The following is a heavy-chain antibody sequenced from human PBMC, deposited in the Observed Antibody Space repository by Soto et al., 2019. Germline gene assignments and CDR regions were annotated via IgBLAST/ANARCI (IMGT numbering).Heavy chain of an antibody. J-gene: IGHJ4*01. CDR3: ARDSGDGSGAAVNHYLDY. Sequence: GGSLRLSCTASGFTFSTFALPWVRQAPGKGLEWLATIKMDASEKKYVDSVKGRLTMSRDNAKNSLYLQMDSLRAEDTAVYYCARDSGDGSGAAVNHYLDYWGHGTLVTVSS. CDR1: GFTFSTFA. V-gene: IGHV3-7*01. D-gene: IGHD3-10*01. CDR2: IKMDASEK.